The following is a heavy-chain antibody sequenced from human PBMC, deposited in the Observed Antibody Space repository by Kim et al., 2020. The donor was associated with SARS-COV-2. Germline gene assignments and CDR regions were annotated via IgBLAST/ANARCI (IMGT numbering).Heavy chain of an antibody. J-gene: IGHJ4*02. D-gene: IGHD6-19*01. Sequence: SVKVSCKASGGTFSSYAISWVRQAPGQGLEWMGRIIPILGIANYAQKFQGRVTITADKSTSTAYMELSSLRSEDTAVYYCAQIPGYSSGWYGDWADYWGQGTLVTVSS. V-gene: IGHV1-69*04. CDR2: IIPILGIA. CDR1: GGTFSSYA. CDR3: AQIPGYSSGWYGDWADY.